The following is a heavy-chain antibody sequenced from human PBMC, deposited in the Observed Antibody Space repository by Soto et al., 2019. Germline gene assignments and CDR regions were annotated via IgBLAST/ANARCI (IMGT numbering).Heavy chain of an antibody. Sequence: AAMKGSCKASGYTFTSYGISWVRQAPGQGLDGMGWISAYNGNTNYAQKLQGRVTMTTDTSTSTAYMELRSLRYDDTAAYYSARVTPRNYGDYLGYYYYGMDVWGQGTTVTVSS. CDR3: ARVTPRNYGDYLGYYYYGMDV. V-gene: IGHV1-18*01. CDR2: ISAYNGNT. CDR1: GYTFTSYG. D-gene: IGHD4-17*01. J-gene: IGHJ6*02.